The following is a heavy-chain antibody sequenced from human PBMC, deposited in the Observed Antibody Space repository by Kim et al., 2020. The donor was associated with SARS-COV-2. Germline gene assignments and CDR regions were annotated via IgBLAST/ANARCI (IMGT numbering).Heavy chain of an antibody. CDR2: INHSGST. J-gene: IGHJ6*02. V-gene: IGHV4-34*01. CDR1: GGSFSGYY. Sequence: SETLSLTCAVYGGSFSGYYWSWIRQPPGKGLEWIGEINHSGSTNYNPSLKSRVTISVDTSKNQFSLKLSSVTAADTAVYYCARGRRVYFQLAYYYYGMDVWGQGTTVTVSS. D-gene: IGHD6-6*01. CDR3: ARGRRVYFQLAYYYYGMDV.